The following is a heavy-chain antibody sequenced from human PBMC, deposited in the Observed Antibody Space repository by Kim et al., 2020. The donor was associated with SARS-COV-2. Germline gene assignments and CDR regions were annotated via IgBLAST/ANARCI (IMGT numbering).Heavy chain of an antibody. J-gene: IGHJ3*02. D-gene: IGHD3-3*01. CDR3: ARDLDFRAFDI. Sequence: NYNPSLESRVTISVDTSKNQFSLKLSSVTAADTAVYYCARDLDFRAFDIWGQGTMVTVSS. V-gene: IGHV4-59*01.